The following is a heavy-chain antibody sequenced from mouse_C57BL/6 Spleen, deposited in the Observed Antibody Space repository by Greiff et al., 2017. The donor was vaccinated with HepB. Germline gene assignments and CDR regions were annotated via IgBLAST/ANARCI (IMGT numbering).Heavy chain of an antibody. V-gene: IGHV1-55*01. CDR1: GYTFTSYW. Sequence: QVQLQQSGAELVKPGASVKMSCKASGYTFTSYWITWVKQRPGQGLEWIGDIYPGSGSTNYNEKFKSKATLTVDTSSSTAYMQLSSLTSEDSAVYYCARCGYYMYAMDYWGQGTSVTVSS. J-gene: IGHJ4*01. D-gene: IGHD2-3*01. CDR3: ARCGYYMYAMDY. CDR2: IYPGSGST.